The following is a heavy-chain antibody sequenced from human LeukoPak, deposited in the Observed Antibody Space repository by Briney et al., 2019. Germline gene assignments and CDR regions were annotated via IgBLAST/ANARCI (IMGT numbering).Heavy chain of an antibody. CDR3: ARGARYCSSTSCYRLDY. D-gene: IGHD2-2*01. CDR1: GYTFTRYG. V-gene: IGHV1-18*01. J-gene: IGHJ4*02. Sequence: ASVKVSCRASGYTFTRYGIRWVRQAPGQGLEWMGWISAYNGNTSYAQKLQGRVTMTTDTSTSTAYMELRSLRSDDTAVYYCARGARYCSSTSCYRLDYWGQGTLVTVSS. CDR2: ISAYNGNT.